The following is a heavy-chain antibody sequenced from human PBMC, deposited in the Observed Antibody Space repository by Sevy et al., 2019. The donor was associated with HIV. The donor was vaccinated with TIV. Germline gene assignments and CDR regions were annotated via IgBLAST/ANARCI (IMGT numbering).Heavy chain of an antibody. Sequence: GGSLRLSCTASGFTFSSYWMAWVRQAPGKGLEWVANINQDGSEKYYLDSVKGRFTISRDNAKNSLYLQMNSLRAKDTAVYYCARGGSLFAYWGQGTLVTVSS. J-gene: IGHJ4*02. CDR3: ARGGSLFAY. CDR1: GFTFSSYW. V-gene: IGHV3-7*03. D-gene: IGHD3-16*01. CDR2: INQDGSEK.